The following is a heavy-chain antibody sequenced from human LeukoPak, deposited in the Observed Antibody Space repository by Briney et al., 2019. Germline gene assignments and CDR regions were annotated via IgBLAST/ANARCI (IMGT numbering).Heavy chain of an antibody. Sequence: SSETLSLTCTVSGGSISGYYWSWIRQPPGKGLEWIGEINHSGSTNYNPSLKSRVTISVDTSKNQFSLKLSSVTAADTAVYYCARGYGGNSDYWGQGTLVTVSS. D-gene: IGHD4-23*01. CDR1: GGSISGYY. CDR3: ARGYGGNSDY. J-gene: IGHJ4*02. V-gene: IGHV4-34*01. CDR2: INHSGST.